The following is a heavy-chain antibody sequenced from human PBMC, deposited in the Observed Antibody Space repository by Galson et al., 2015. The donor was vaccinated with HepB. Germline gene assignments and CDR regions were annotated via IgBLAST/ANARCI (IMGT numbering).Heavy chain of an antibody. CDR2: IRSKEYGEST. CDR1: GFSFGDYA. CDR3: SRSGKGGTWSLYYFDF. J-gene: IGHJ4*02. D-gene: IGHD6-13*01. Sequence: SLRLSCAASGFSFGDYAMGWFRQAPGKGLEWVSFIRSKEYGESTEYAASVKGRFTISRDDSKSIAYLQMNSLKTEDTATYYCSRSGKGGTWSLYYFDFWGQGTLVTVSS. V-gene: IGHV3-49*03.